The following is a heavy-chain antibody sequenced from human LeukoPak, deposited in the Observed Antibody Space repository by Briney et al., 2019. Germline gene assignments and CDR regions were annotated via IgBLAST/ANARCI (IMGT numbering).Heavy chain of an antibody. D-gene: IGHD1-26*01. CDR2: INSDGSTT. J-gene: IGHJ4*02. CDR3: ARRSSGSPPYYFDS. CDR1: GFSFSSYW. V-gene: IGHV3-74*01. Sequence: GGSLRLSCAASGFSFSSYWMHWVRQAPGKGLVWVARINSDGSTTNYADYVKGRFTISRDNAKSTLCLQMNSLRAEDTAVYYCARRSSGSPPYYFDSWGQGTLVTVSS.